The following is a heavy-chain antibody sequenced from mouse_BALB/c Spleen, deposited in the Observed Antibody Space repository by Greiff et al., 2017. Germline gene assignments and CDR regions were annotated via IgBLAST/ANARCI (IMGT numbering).Heavy chain of an antibody. CDR3: ARIYYDYDGFAY. CDR1: GFTFTDYY. D-gene: IGHD2-4*01. CDR2: IRNKANGYTT. V-gene: IGHV7-3*02. J-gene: IGHJ3*01. Sequence: EVQLVESGGGLVQPGGSRKLSCATSGFTFTDYYMSWVRQPPGKALEWLGFIRNKANGYTTEYSASVKGRFTISRDNSQSILYLQMNTLRAEDSATYYCARIYYDYDGFAYWGQGTLVTVSA.